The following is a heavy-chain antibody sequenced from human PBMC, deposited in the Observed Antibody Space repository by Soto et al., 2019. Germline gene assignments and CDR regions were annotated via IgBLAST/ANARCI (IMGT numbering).Heavy chain of an antibody. J-gene: IGHJ6*02. CDR3: AKALPGRYGDYGDYYYGMDV. CDR2: ISGSGGST. Sequence: PGGSLRLSCAASGFTFSSYAMSWVRQAPGKGLEWVSAISGSGGSTYYADSVKGRFTISRDNSKNTLYLQMNSLRAEDTAVYYCAKALPGRYGDYGDYYYGMDVWGQGTTVTVSS. D-gene: IGHD4-17*01. V-gene: IGHV3-23*01. CDR1: GFTFSSYA.